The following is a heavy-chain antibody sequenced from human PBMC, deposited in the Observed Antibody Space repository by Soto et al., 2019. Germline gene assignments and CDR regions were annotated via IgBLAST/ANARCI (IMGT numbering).Heavy chain of an antibody. V-gene: IGHV4-59*08. J-gene: IGHJ3*02. Sequence: SETLSLTRTVSGGSISSYYWSWIRQPPGKGLEWIGYIYYSGSTNYNPSLKSRVTISVDTSKNQFSLKLSSVTAADTAVYYCARTGAYNWNYGDDAFDIWGQGTMVTVSS. CDR2: IYYSGST. CDR3: ARTGAYNWNYGDDAFDI. CDR1: GGSISSYY. D-gene: IGHD1-7*01.